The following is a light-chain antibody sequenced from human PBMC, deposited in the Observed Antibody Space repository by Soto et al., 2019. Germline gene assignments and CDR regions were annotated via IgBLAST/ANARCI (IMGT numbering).Light chain of an antibody. V-gene: IGKV3-11*01. J-gene: IGKJ4*01. CDR2: STS. CDR3: QQRSNWPLT. CDR1: QSVSRY. Sequence: EIVLTQSPATLSLSPGERATLSCRASQSVSRYLAWYQQKPGQAPRLLIYSTSNRATGIPARFSGSGSGTDFTLTISSLDPEDCAVYYCQQRSNWPLTFGGGTKVEIK.